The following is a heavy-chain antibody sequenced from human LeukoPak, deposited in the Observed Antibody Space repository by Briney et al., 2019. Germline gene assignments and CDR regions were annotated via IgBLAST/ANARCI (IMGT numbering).Heavy chain of an antibody. CDR2: ISPGGGGT. V-gene: IGHV1-46*01. J-gene: IGHJ5*02. Sequence: ASVKVSCKASGYTFTNHYTHWVRQAPGQGLEWMGIISPGGGGTRYAQKSQGRVTMTRDTSTSTVYMELSSLRSEDTAMYYCARGSRWLQSGPWGQGTLVTVSS. CDR3: ARGSRWLQSGP. CDR1: GYTFTNHY. D-gene: IGHD5-24*01.